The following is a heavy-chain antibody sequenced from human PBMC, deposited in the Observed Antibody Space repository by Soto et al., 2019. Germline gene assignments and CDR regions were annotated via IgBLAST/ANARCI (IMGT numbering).Heavy chain of an antibody. CDR3: ARGITMVRGAQYYYYGMDV. D-gene: IGHD3-10*01. CDR2: IYYSGST. J-gene: IGHJ6*02. Sequence: SETLSLTCTVSGGSISSYYWSWIRQPPGKGLEWIGYIYYSGSTNYNPSLKSRVTISVDTSKNQFSLKLSSVTAADTAVYYCARGITMVRGAQYYYYGMDVWGQGTTVTVSS. CDR1: GGSISSYY. V-gene: IGHV4-59*01.